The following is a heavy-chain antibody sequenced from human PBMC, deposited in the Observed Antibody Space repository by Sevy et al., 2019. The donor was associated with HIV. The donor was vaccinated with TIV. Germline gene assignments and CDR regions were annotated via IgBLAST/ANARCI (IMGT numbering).Heavy chain of an antibody. CDR3: AGENAWGRGYS. CDR1: GGSITSLY. J-gene: IGHJ4*02. V-gene: IGHV4-59*08. CDR2: IYYNGHI. Sequence: SETLSLTCTVSGGSITSLYWNWIRQPPGKGLEWIANIYYNGHINYNPSLKSRVTLSLDTSKNQFSLWLSSVTAADTAMYYCAGENAWGRGYSWGQGTLVTLSS. D-gene: IGHD1-26*01.